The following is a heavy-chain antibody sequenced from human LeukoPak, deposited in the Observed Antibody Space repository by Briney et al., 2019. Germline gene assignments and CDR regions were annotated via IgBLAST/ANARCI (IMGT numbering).Heavy chain of an antibody. J-gene: IGHJ4*02. CDR3: GRYDSSGYSHIDY. Sequence: SETLSLTCTVSGGSISGHYWSWIRQPPGKGLEWIGYISYSGSTNYNPFLKSRVTISVDTSKNQFSLKLSSVTAADTAMYYCGRYDSSGYSHIDYWGQGSLVTVSS. CDR2: ISYSGST. CDR1: GGSISGHY. V-gene: IGHV4-59*11. D-gene: IGHD3-22*01.